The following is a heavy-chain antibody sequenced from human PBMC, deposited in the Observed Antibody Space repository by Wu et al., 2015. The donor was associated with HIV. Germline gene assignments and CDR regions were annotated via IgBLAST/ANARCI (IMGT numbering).Heavy chain of an antibody. Sequence: QVQLVQSGAEVKKPGASVTVSCKASGYIFTTYYMHWVRQAPGQGLEWMGIINPSGGSTSYAQKFQGRVTMTRDTSTSTVYMELSSLRSEDTAVYYCARDPIYYDSREDAFDIWGQGTMVTVSS. CDR2: INPSGGST. CDR3: ARDPIYYDSREDAFDI. D-gene: IGHD3-22*01. CDR1: GYIFTTYY. J-gene: IGHJ3*02. V-gene: IGHV1-46*01.